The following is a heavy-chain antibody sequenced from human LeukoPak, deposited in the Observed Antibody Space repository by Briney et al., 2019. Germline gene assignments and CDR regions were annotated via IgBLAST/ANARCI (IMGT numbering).Heavy chain of an antibody. CDR2: ISSSRSYI. CDR3: ARGGSGWQIDF. Sequence: GGSLRLSCAASGFTFSSYSMNWVRQAPGKGLEWVSSISSSRSYIYYADSVKGRFTTSRDSSKNTLYLQMNSLRAEDTAVYYCARGGSGWQIDFWGQGALVTVSS. CDR1: GFTFSSYS. J-gene: IGHJ4*02. D-gene: IGHD6-19*01. V-gene: IGHV3-21*01.